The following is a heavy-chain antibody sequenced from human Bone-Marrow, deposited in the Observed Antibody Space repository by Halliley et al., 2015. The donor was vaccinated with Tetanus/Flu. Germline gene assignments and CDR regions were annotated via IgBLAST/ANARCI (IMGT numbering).Heavy chain of an antibody. CDR3: ARDRAWGADY. D-gene: IGHD3-16*01. CDR2: VYHSGST. CDR1: GGSISSYNW. Sequence: TLSLTCAVSGGSISSYNWWSWVRQPPGRGLEWLGEVYHSGSTNYNPSLKGRVNMSVDKSKNQFSLRLNSVTAADTAVYYCARDRAWGADYWGQGTLVTVSS. J-gene: IGHJ4*02. V-gene: IGHV4-4*02.